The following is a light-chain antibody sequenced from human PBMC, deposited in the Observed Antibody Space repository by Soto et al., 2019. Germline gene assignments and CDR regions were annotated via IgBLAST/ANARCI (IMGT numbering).Light chain of an antibody. Sequence: ESVLTQSPGTLSLFPGERATLSCRASQSLTTSYLAWYQQKPRQAPRLLIYGASSRASGIPDRFSGSGSGTAFTLTISRLEPEDFAVYSCQQYGSSPTFGQGTRLEIK. CDR1: QSLTTSY. V-gene: IGKV3-20*01. J-gene: IGKJ5*01. CDR3: QQYGSSPT. CDR2: GAS.